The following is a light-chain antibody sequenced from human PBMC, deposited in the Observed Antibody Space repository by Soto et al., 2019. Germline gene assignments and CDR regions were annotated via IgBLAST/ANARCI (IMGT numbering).Light chain of an antibody. CDR1: QNINIY. Sequence: DIQMTQSPSTLSASVGDRVTITCRASQNINIYLHWYQQKPGKAPELLIYDASNLETGVPSRFSASGSGTDFTFTISSLQPEDIATYYCQQYDNLPLTFGGGTKVDI. J-gene: IGKJ4*01. CDR3: QQYDNLPLT. CDR2: DAS. V-gene: IGKV1-33*01.